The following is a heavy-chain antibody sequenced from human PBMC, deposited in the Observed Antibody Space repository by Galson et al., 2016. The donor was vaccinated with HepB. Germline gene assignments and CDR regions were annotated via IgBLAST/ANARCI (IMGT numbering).Heavy chain of an antibody. CDR3: ASHAYRDGGEDLDASEF. V-gene: IGHV5-51*01. Sequence: QSGAEVKKPGESLKLSCKGSGYNFTNFWVGWVRQMPGKGLEWMGIIYPGDSDTRYSPSFQGPVTIPADKSISTAFLQWSSLKASDSAMCNCASHAYRDGGEDLDASEFWGQATMVTVSS. D-gene: IGHD3-16*01. CDR2: IYPGDSDT. CDR1: GYNFTNFW. J-gene: IGHJ3*01.